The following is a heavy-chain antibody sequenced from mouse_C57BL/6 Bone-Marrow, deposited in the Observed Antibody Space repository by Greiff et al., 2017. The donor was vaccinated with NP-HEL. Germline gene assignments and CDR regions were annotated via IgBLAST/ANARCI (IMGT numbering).Heavy chain of an antibody. CDR3: GALWLRRYYYAMDY. Sequence: QVHVKQPGAELVKPGASVKMSCKASGYTFTSYWITWVKQRPGQGLEWIGDIYPGSGSTNYNEKFKRKATLTVDSSSSTAYMQLSSLTSEYSAVYYGGALWLRRYYYAMDYWGQGTSVTVSS. D-gene: IGHD2-2*01. V-gene: IGHV1-55*01. CDR2: IYPGSGST. J-gene: IGHJ4*01. CDR1: GYTFTSYW.